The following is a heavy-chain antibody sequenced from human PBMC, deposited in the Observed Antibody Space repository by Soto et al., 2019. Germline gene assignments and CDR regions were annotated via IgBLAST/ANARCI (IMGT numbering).Heavy chain of an antibody. CDR3: EKGDSGSEDY. J-gene: IGHJ4*02. Sequence: ESLTLSCAVSGFTFSTYSMSWVRQAPGKGLEWVSTISGSGGSTYYADSVKGRFTISRDNSKNTLYLEMNSLRAEDTAVYYCEKGDSGSEDYWGQGTLVTVSS. D-gene: IGHD3-22*01. CDR1: GFTFSTYS. CDR2: ISGSGGST. V-gene: IGHV3-23*01.